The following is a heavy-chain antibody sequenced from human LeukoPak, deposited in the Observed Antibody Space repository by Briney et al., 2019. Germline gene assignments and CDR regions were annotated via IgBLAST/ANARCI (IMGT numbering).Heavy chain of an antibody. CDR2: ISYDGSNK. Sequence: GRSLRLSCAASGFTFSSYGMHWVRQAPGKGLEWVAVISYDGSNKYYADSVKGRFTISRDNSKNTLYLQMNSLRAEDTAVYYCAKVSEIVVVFDYWGQGTLVTVSS. J-gene: IGHJ4*02. V-gene: IGHV3-30*18. CDR1: GFTFSSYG. D-gene: IGHD3-22*01. CDR3: AKVSEIVVVFDY.